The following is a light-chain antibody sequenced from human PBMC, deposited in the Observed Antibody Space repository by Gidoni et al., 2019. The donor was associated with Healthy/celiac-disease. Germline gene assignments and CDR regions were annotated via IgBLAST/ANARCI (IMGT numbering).Light chain of an antibody. CDR1: QSVSSY. CDR2: DAS. CDR3: QQRSNWPLIT. Sequence: ELVLTQSPATLSLSPGERATLSCSASQSVSSYLAWYQQKPGQAPRLLIYDASNRATGIPARFSGSGSGTDFTLTISSLEPEDFAVYYCQQRSNWPLITFGQGTRLEIK. V-gene: IGKV3-11*01. J-gene: IGKJ5*01.